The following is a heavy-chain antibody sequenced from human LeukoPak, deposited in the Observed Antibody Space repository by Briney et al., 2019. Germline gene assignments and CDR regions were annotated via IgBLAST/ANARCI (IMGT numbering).Heavy chain of an antibody. J-gene: IGHJ4*02. CDR3: ARLIYCSGGSCNLVYFDF. V-gene: IGHV4-39*07. CDR2: IYHSGST. CDR1: GGSISKSSYY. D-gene: IGHD2-15*01. Sequence: SETLSLTCSVSGGSISKSSYYWGWIRQAPGEGLEWIGSIYHSGSTYYNPSLKSRVTISVDTSKNQFSLNMSSVTATDTAVYFCARLIYCSGGSCNLVYFDFWGQGTLVTVSS.